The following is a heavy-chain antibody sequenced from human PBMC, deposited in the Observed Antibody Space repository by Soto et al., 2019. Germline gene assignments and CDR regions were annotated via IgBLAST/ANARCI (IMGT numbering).Heavy chain of an antibody. CDR2: IYWHDDK. CDR3: AHRGGAAVGLYYFDY. V-gene: IGHV2-5*01. J-gene: IGHJ4*02. D-gene: IGHD6-13*01. CDR1: GFSLSTTGVG. Sequence: QITLKESGPTLVKPTQTLTLTCTFSGFSLSTTGVGVGWIRQPPGEALEWLALIYWHDDKRYSPSLESRLTIPKDTSKNQVVLTMTTMDPVDTATYYGAHRGGAAVGLYYFDYWGQGTLVTVSS.